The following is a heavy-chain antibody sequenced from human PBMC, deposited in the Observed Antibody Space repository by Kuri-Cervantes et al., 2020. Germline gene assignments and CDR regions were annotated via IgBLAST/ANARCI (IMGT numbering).Heavy chain of an antibody. Sequence: SETLSLTCTVSGYSISSGYYWGWIRQPPGKGLEWIGSISHSGSTYYNPSLKSRVTISVDTSKNQFSLKLSSVTAADTAVYYCARDVPYCSGGSCYSFIDYWGQGTLVTVSS. CDR3: ARDVPYCSGGSCYSFIDY. V-gene: IGHV4-38-2*02. CDR1: GYSISSGYY. D-gene: IGHD2-15*01. CDR2: ISHSGST. J-gene: IGHJ4*02.